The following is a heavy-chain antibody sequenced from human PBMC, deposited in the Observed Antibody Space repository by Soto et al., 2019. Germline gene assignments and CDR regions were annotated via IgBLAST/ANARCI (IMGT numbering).Heavy chain of an antibody. V-gene: IGHV1-18*01. Sequence: VASVKVSCKASGYTFTSYGISWVRQAPGQGLEWMGWISAYNGNTNYAQKLQGRVTMTTDTSTSTAYMELRSLRSDDTAVYYCARVRPQQLVGYYYYGMDVWGQGTTVTVSS. CDR1: GYTFTSYG. J-gene: IGHJ6*02. CDR2: ISAYNGNT. D-gene: IGHD6-13*01. CDR3: ARVRPQQLVGYYYYGMDV.